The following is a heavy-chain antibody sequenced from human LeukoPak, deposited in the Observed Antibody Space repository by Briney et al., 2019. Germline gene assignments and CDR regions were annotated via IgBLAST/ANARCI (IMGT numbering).Heavy chain of an antibody. D-gene: IGHD1-26*01. V-gene: IGHV3-30*02. Sequence: GGSLRLSCAASGFSFSSYGMYWVRQAPGKGLEWVAFIRYDGSNKYYADSVKGRFTISRDNSKNTLYLQMNSLRAEDTAVYYCARVRGIVGAPFDYWGQGTLVTVSS. CDR2: IRYDGSNK. CDR3: ARVRGIVGAPFDY. J-gene: IGHJ4*02. CDR1: GFSFSSYG.